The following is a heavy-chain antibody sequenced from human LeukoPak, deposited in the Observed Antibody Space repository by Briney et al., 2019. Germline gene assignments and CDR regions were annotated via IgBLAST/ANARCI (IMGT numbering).Heavy chain of an antibody. J-gene: IGHJ4*02. CDR1: GFVFSSYA. Sequence: GGSLRLFCAASGFVFSSYAMTWGRQAPGTGLEWLSGISGSSHITNYADSLTGRFTISRENSNNNLYLQMHSLRAEETAVYYCAKERDTWVTIYYFDYWGQGSLVTVSS. CDR2: ISGSSHIT. D-gene: IGHD3-3*02. CDR3: AKERDTWVTIYYFDY. V-gene: IGHV3-23*01.